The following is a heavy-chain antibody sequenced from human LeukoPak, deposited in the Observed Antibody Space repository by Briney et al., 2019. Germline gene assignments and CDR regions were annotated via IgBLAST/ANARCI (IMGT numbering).Heavy chain of an antibody. CDR3: ARNLYSGSSGR. CDR2: IRQDGSEK. D-gene: IGHD1-26*01. J-gene: IGHJ4*02. V-gene: IGHV3-7*01. Sequence: GGSLRLSCAASGFTFSSYWMSWVRQAPGKGLEWVANIRQDGSEKYYVDSVKGRFTISRDNAKNSLYQQMNSLRAEDTAVYYCARNLYSGSSGRWGQGTLVTVSS. CDR1: GFTFSSYW.